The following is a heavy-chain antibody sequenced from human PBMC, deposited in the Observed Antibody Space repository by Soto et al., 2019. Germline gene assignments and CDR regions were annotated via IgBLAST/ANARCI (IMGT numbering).Heavy chain of an antibody. CDR2: IYWEGDK. Sequence: QITLKESGPTLVRPTQTLTLTCTFSGLSLSNIGMGVGWIRQAPGKAPEWLALIYWEGDKRYSPPLQTRIAITKDASKNQVVFTMTNMNPVDTATYYCVHSRCGGDCLQHYSSDSYYGLDVWGQGTTVTVSS. CDR3: VHSRCGGDCLQHYSSDSYYGLDV. CDR1: GLSLSNIGMG. J-gene: IGHJ6*02. D-gene: IGHD2-21*02. V-gene: IGHV2-5*02.